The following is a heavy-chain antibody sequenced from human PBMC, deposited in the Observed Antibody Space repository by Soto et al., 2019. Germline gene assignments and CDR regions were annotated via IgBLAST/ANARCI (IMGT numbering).Heavy chain of an antibody. V-gene: IGHV3-23*01. CDR1: GFPFRYYA. CDR3: AKDPHSLIVDSSSSGSEVVDV. D-gene: IGHD6-6*01. CDR2: RTGSGGET. J-gene: IGHJ6*02. Sequence: GGSLRLSCAASGFPFRYYAMSWVRQAPGKGLEWVSARTGSGGETYYADSVKGRFTIPRDNSRNTLSLQMNSLRAEDTAVYYCAKDPHSLIVDSSSSGSEVVDVWGQGTTVTVSS.